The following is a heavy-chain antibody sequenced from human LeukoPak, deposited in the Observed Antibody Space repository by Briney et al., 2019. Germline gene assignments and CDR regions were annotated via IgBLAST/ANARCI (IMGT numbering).Heavy chain of an antibody. CDR3: ATFLYGDYVGFQH. J-gene: IGHJ1*01. CDR2: IYYSGST. D-gene: IGHD4-17*01. Sequence: SETLSLTCTVSGGSISSYYWSWIRQPPGKGLEWIGYIYYSGSTNYNPSLKSRVTISVDTSKNQFSLKLSSVTAADTAVYYRATFLYGDYVGFQHWGQGTLVTVSS. V-gene: IGHV4-59*01. CDR1: GGSISSYY.